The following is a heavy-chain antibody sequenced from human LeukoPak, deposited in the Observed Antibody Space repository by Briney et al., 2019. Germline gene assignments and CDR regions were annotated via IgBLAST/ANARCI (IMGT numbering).Heavy chain of an antibody. CDR2: IKEDGSQK. D-gene: IGHD7-27*01. J-gene: IGHJ6*02. Sequence: GGSLRLSCVTSGFTFSESWMSWVRQAPGKGLEWVADIKEDGSQKDYVDSIKGRFTISRDNAKNSLYLQMDSLRAEDTAVYYCATYSNWVAGDVWGQGTTVSVSS. CDR3: ATYSNWVAGDV. CDR1: GFTFSESW. V-gene: IGHV3-7*01.